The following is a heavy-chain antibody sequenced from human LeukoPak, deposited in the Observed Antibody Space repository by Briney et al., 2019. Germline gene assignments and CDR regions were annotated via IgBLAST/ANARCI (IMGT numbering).Heavy chain of an antibody. CDR2: IYWNDDK. J-gene: IGHJ4*02. D-gene: IGHD2-2*01. Sequence: ASGPTLVNPTQTLTLTCTFSGFSLSTSGVGVGWIRQPPGKALEWLALIYWNDDKRYSPSLKSRLTITKDTSKNQVVLTMTNMDPVDTATYYCAHPSLEVPAAIYSDYWGQGTLVTVSS. CDR3: AHPSLEVPAAIYSDY. CDR1: GFSLSTSGVG. V-gene: IGHV2-5*01.